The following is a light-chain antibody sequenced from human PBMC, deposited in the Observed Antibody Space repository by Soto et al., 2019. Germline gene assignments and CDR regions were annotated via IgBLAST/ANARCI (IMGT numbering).Light chain of an antibody. Sequence: EIVMTQSPATLSVSPGERATLSCRASQSVSSNLAWYQQKPGQAPRLLIYGASTRATGIPARFSGSGSGTEFTLTISSLQSEDFAVYYCPQYTNWPPKTFGQGTKLDIK. CDR3: PQYTNWPPKT. J-gene: IGKJ1*01. V-gene: IGKV3-15*01. CDR1: QSVSSN. CDR2: GAS.